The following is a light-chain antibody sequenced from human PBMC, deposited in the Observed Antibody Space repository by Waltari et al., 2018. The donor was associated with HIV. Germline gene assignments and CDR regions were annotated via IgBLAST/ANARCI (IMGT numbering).Light chain of an antibody. CDR2: GAS. CDR1: QGINSY. V-gene: IGKV1-9*01. CDR3: QQINSYPYT. J-gene: IGKJ2*01. Sequence: DIQLTPSPSFLSASVGDRVTITCRASQGINSYLAWYQQKPGTAPNLLSYGASTLQGGVPSRFSGSGSGTEFTLTISSLQPEDFATYYCQQINSYPYTFGQGTKLEIK.